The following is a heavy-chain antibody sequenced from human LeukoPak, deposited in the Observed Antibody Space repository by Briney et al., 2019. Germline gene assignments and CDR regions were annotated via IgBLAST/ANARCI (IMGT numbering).Heavy chain of an antibody. J-gene: IGHJ4*02. CDR3: AKASAMIVVVSKHFDY. V-gene: IGHV3-23*01. CDR1: GFTFSNYA. D-gene: IGHD3-22*01. CDR2: IVGSGDTT. Sequence: GGSLRLSCAASGFTFSNYAMGWVRQAPGKGLEWVSAIVGSGDTTYYADSVKGRFTISRDNSKNTLYLQMSSLRAEDTAVYYCAKASAMIVVVSKHFDYWGQGTLVTVSS.